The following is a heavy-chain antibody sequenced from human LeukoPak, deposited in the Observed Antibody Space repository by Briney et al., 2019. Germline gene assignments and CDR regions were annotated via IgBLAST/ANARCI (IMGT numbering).Heavy chain of an antibody. CDR2: IYYSGST. J-gene: IGHJ4*02. CDR3: ARATRIVGALLDY. D-gene: IGHD1-26*01. CDR1: GGSVSSGSYY. V-gene: IGHV4-61*01. Sequence: SETLSLTCTVSGGSVSSGSYYWSWIRQPPGKGLEWIGYIYYSGSTNYNPSLKSRATISVDTSKNQFSLKLSSATAADTAVYYCARATRIVGALLDYWGQGTLVTVSS.